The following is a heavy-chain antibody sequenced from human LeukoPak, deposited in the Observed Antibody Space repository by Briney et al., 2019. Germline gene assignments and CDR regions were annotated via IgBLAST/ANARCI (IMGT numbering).Heavy chain of an antibody. J-gene: IGHJ6*02. D-gene: IGHD2-2*02. CDR2: IYYSGST. CDR3: ARILYVSYYYYGMDV. V-gene: IGHV4-39*01. Sequence: KASETLSLTCTVSGGSITSSSYYWGWIRQPPGKGLEWIGSIYYSGSTYYNPSLKSRVTISVDTSKNQFSLKLSSVTAADTAVYYCARILYVSYYYYGMDVWGQGTTDTVSS. CDR1: GGSITSSSYY.